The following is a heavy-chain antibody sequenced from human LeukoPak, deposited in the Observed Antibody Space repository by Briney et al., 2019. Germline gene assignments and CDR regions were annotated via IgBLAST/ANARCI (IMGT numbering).Heavy chain of an antibody. CDR1: GFTFSSYG. J-gene: IGHJ1*01. V-gene: IGHV3-33*01. D-gene: IGHD3-22*01. CDR3: ASSIVVTQYFQH. CDR2: IWYDGSSK. Sequence: GGSLRLSCAASGFTFSSYGMHWVRQAPGKGLEWVALIWYDGSSKKHADSVKGRFTISRDNSKNTLYLQMNSLRAEDTAVYYCASSIVVTQYFQHWGQGTLVTVSS.